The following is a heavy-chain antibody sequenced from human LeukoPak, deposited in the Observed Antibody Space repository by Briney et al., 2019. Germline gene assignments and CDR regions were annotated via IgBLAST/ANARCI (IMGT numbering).Heavy chain of an antibody. J-gene: IGHJ6*03. CDR3: AKEGYSSSWYFYYYYMDV. CDR2: ISGSGGST. D-gene: IGHD6-13*01. Sequence: GGSLRLSCAASGFTFSSYAMSWVRQAPGKGLEWVSAISGSGGSTYYADSVKGRFTISRDNSKNTLYLQMNSLRAEDTAVYYCAKEGYSSSWYFYYYYMDVWGKGTTVTVSS. V-gene: IGHV3-23*01. CDR1: GFTFSSYA.